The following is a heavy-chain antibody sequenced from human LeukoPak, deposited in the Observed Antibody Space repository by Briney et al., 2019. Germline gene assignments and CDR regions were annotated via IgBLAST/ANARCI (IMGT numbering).Heavy chain of an antibody. CDR2: IYYSGST. Sequence: SETLSLTCTVSGASVSGSAYYWGWLRQPPGKGLEWIGNIYYSGSTYYNASLESRVTISIDTSKNQFSLKLNPVTAADTAMYYCAKSGGYGLIDYWGQGTLVTVSS. J-gene: IGHJ4*02. V-gene: IGHV4-39*01. D-gene: IGHD1-26*01. CDR3: AKSGGYGLIDY. CDR1: GASVSGSAYY.